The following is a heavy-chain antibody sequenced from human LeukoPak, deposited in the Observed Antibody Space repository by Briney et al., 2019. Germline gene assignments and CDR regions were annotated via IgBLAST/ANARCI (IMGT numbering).Heavy chain of an antibody. V-gene: IGHV3-73*01. Sequence: GGSLRLSCAASGFTFSGSAMHWVRQASGKGLEWVGRIRSKANSYATAYAASVKGRFTISRDDSKNTAYLQKNSLKTEDTAVYYCTRHRLIRGYSYGRDAFDIWGQGTMVTVSS. CDR3: TRHRLIRGYSYGRDAFDI. J-gene: IGHJ3*02. CDR2: IRSKANSYAT. CDR1: GFTFSGSA. D-gene: IGHD5-18*01.